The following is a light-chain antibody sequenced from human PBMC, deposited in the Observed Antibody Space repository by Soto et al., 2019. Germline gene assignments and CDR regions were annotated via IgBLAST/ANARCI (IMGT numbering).Light chain of an antibody. J-gene: IGKJ1*01. V-gene: IGKV3-11*01. CDR2: DAF. CDR3: QQRSSWPPA. CDR1: QSISTS. Sequence: GLTQSPATLSFSPGERATLSCRASQSISTSLAWYQQKPGQAPRLLINDAFNRATGIPARFSGSGSGTDFTLTISSLEPEDFAVYYCQQRSSWPPAFGQGTKVAIK.